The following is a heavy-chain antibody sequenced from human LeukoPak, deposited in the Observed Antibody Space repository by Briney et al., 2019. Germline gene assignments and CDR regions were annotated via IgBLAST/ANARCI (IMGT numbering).Heavy chain of an antibody. CDR2: IKEDGSEN. J-gene: IGHJ4*02. Sequence: GGSLRLSCATSGFTFSNYWMSWVRQAPGKGLEWVTNIKEDGSENYYVDSVKGRFTISRDKAKNSLYLQMNSLGAEDTAVYYCAKVPCSSTSCYTVSYFDYWGQGTLVTVSS. D-gene: IGHD2-2*02. CDR3: AKVPCSSTSCYTVSYFDY. V-gene: IGHV3-7*01. CDR1: GFTFSNYW.